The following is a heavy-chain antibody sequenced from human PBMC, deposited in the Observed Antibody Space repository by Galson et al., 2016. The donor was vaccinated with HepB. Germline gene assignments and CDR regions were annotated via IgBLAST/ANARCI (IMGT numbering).Heavy chain of an antibody. Sequence: TLSLTCTVSGDSLSSGGFYWSWIRQYPGKGLEWIGFIYHNGNAYYTPSLKSRATISVDTYQNQLSLKLTSVTATDTAIYYCAREYGSGAHDHWGQGALVTVSS. J-gene: IGHJ4*02. CDR1: GDSLSSGGFY. CDR3: AREYGSGAHDH. D-gene: IGHD3-10*01. CDR2: IYHNGNA. V-gene: IGHV4-31*03.